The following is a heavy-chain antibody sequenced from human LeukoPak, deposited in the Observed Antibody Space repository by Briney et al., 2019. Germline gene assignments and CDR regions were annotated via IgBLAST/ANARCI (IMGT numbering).Heavy chain of an antibody. CDR1: GFILSNSI. V-gene: IGHV3-30*04. Sequence: GGSLSLSCTPSGFILSNSIIHCVRQAPGRGVEWVAVIEHDGKHMYYADSVKGRFIVSRDNSQNTVYLQMNSLRVDDTALYYCAREKSRVGHNERLYYFYMDVWGKGATVTVSS. J-gene: IGHJ6*03. CDR2: IEHDGKHM. D-gene: IGHD5-24*01. CDR3: AREKSRVGHNERLYYFYMDV.